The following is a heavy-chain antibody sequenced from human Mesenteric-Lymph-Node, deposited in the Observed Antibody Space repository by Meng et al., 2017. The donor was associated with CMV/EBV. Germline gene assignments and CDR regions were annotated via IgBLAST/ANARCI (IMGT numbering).Heavy chain of an antibody. D-gene: IGHD3-22*01. CDR2: IYYSDTT. V-gene: IGHV4-31*02. CDR3: ARADYYDSSGYYYFDY. CDR1: SINSGDYS. J-gene: IGHJ4*02. Sequence: SINSGDYSWTWIRQHPGKGLEWIGYIYYSDTTYYNPSLKSRVTISIDTSENQFSLMLTSVTAADTAVYYCARADYYDSSGYYYFDYWGQGTLVTVSS.